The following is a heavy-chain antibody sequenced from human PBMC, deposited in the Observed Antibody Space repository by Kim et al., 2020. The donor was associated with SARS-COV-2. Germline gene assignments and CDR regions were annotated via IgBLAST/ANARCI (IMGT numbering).Heavy chain of an antibody. Sequence: KFRRRVTITRDTSASTAYMELSSLRSEDTAVYYCARGQLLWFGESRPDYWGQGTLVTVSS. CDR3: ARGQLLWFGESRPDY. V-gene: IGHV1-3*01. D-gene: IGHD3-10*01. J-gene: IGHJ4*02.